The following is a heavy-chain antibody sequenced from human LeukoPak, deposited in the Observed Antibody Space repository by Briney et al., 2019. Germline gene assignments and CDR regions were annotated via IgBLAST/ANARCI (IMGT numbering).Heavy chain of an antibody. CDR2: IFTDGSTT. CDR1: EFDFFSYG. Sequence: GGSLRPSCVASEFDFFSYGMQWVRQAPGKGLVWVSRIFTDGSTTSYADSVKGRFTISRDNAKNTLYLEMKSLRVEDTAVYYCARELPRKVTLDYWGQGTLVTVSP. D-gene: IGHD2-21*02. J-gene: IGHJ4*01. V-gene: IGHV3-74*01. CDR3: ARELPRKVTLDY.